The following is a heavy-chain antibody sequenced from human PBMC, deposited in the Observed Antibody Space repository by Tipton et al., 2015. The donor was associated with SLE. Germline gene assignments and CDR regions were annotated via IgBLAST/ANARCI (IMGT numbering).Heavy chain of an antibody. V-gene: IGHV4-39*01. CDR2: IHYSGST. CDR3: ARGWGWFDY. CDR1: GGSISSTTYY. D-gene: IGHD6-19*01. Sequence: GLVKPSETLSLRCTVSGGSISSTTYYWGWIRQPPGKGLEWIGSIHYSGSTYYNPSLKSRVTISVDTSKNQFSLKLSSVTAADTAVYYCARGWGWFDYWGQGTQVTVSS. J-gene: IGHJ4*02.